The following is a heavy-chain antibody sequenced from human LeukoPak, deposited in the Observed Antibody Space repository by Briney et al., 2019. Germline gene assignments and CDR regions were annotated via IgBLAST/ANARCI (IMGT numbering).Heavy chain of an antibody. CDR3: TTVPPDYGDYPFDY. J-gene: IGHJ4*02. CDR2: IKSKTDGRTT. V-gene: IGHV3-15*01. D-gene: IGHD4-17*01. Sequence: GGSLRLSCAASGFTFSNAWMSWVRQAPGKGLEWVGRIKSKTDGRTTDYAAPVKGRFTISRDDSKNTLYLQMNSLKTEDTAVYYCTTVPPDYGDYPFDYWGQGTLVTVSS. CDR1: GFTFSNAW.